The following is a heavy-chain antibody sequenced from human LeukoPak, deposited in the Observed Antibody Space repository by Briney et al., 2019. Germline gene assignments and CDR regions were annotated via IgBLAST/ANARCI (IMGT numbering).Heavy chain of an antibody. D-gene: IGHD6-13*01. Sequence: SEALSLTCTVPGGSIRSYNWRWIRQPPGRGRGRVGYIYYSGNTYYNPSLKSRVTISVDTSKNLFSLKLSSVTAADTAVYYCARHKRSSSWSDAPFDYWGQGNLVTVSS. V-gene: IGHV4-59*08. CDR2: IYYSGNT. CDR3: ARHKRSSSWSDAPFDY. J-gene: IGHJ4*02. CDR1: GGSIRSYN.